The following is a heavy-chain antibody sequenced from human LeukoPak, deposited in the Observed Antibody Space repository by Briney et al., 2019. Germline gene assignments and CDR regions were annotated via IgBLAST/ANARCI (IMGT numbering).Heavy chain of an antibody. D-gene: IGHD2-2*02. CDR2: INPNSGGT. V-gene: IGHV1-2*02. CDR1: GYTFTGYY. Sequence: ASVKVSCKASGYTFTGYYMHWVRLAPGQGLEWMGWINPNSGGTNYAQKFQGRVTMTRDTSISTAYMELSRLRSDDTAVYYCARGKEGYCSSTSCYTRLRYYYYYMDVWGKGTTVTVSS. CDR3: ARGKEGYCSSTSCYTRLRYYYYYMDV. J-gene: IGHJ6*03.